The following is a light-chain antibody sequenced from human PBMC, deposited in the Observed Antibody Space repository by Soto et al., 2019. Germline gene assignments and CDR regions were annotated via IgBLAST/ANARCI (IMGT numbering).Light chain of an antibody. Sequence: QSALTQPASVSGSPGQSITVSCTGTSSDVGRYNYVSWYQQHPGQAPKLMIYEVSNRPSGVSNRFSGSKSVNTASLTISVLQAEDEADYYCTSYTSLSTTVFGTGTKLTVL. CDR1: SSDVGRYNY. V-gene: IGLV2-14*01. CDR3: TSYTSLSTTV. CDR2: EVS. J-gene: IGLJ1*01.